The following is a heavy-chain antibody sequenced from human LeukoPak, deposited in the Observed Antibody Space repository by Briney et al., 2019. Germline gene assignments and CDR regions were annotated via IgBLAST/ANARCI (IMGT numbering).Heavy chain of an antibody. CDR3: ARQDRASDAFDI. Sequence: SVKVSCKPSGDTFSIYTISWVRQAPGQGLEWMGRIIPFLAIADYEQNFQGRCTITADKSTSTAYMELSSLRSEDTAVYYCARQDRASDAFDIWGQGTMVTVSS. CDR1: GDTFSIYT. V-gene: IGHV1-69*02. J-gene: IGHJ3*02. D-gene: IGHD1-14*01. CDR2: IIPFLAIA.